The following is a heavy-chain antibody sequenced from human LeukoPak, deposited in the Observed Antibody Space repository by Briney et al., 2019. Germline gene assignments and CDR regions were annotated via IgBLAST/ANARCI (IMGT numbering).Heavy chain of an antibody. Sequence: PSETLSLTCAVSGGSISSSNWWSWVRQPPGKGLEWIGEIYHSGSTNYNPSLKSRVTISVDKSKNQFSLKLSSVTAADTAVYYCARYGSGSYYYYYYYGMDVWGQGTTVTVSS. CDR3: ARYGSGSYYYYYYYGMDV. V-gene: IGHV4-4*02. J-gene: IGHJ6*02. CDR1: GGSISSSNW. CDR2: IYHSGST. D-gene: IGHD3-10*01.